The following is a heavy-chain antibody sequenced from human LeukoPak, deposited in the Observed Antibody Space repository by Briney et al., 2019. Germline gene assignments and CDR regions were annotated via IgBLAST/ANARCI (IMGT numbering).Heavy chain of an antibody. CDR2: ISGSGGST. CDR3: AKDQDLGNRAYCSSTSCYTNLDY. J-gene: IGHJ4*02. V-gene: IGHV3-23*01. D-gene: IGHD2-2*02. CDR1: GFTFSIYA. Sequence: PGGSLRLSCAASGFTFSIYAMSWVRQAPGKGLEWVSAISGSGGSTYYADSVKGRFTISRDNSKNTLYLQMNSLRAEDTAVYYCAKDQDLGNRAYCSSTSCYTNLDYWGQGTLVTVSS.